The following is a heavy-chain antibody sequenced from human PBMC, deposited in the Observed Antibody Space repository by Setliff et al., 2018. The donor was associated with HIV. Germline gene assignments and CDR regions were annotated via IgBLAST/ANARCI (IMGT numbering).Heavy chain of an antibody. CDR3: APIDPFPHDYSNSSFDY. J-gene: IGHJ4*02. V-gene: IGHV1-69*06. D-gene: IGHD4-4*01. Sequence: GASVKVSCKASGDTFSNYAISWVRQAPGQGLEWMGGIIPIFGTANYAQKFEGRVTITADKSTSTAYMEVNSLRFEDTAVYYCAPIDPFPHDYSNSSFDYWGQGTLVTVSS. CDR2: IIPIFGTA. CDR1: GDTFSNYA.